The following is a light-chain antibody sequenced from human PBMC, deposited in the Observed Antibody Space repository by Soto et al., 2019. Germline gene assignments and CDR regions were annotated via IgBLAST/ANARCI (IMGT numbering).Light chain of an antibody. V-gene: IGKV1-33*01. Sequence: DIQMTQSPSSLSASVGDRVTITCQASQDISNYLNWYQQKRGKAPKLXIYNACNLETGVPSRFSGSGSGTDFTFTISSLQPEDIATYYCQQYDNLPLTFGGGTKVDIK. CDR3: QQYDNLPLT. CDR2: NAC. CDR1: QDISNY. J-gene: IGKJ4*01.